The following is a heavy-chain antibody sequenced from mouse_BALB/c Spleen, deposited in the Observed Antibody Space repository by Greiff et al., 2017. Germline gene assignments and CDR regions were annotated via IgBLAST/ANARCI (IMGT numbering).Heavy chain of an antibody. CDR2: SRNKANDYTT. Sequence: EVKLVESGGGLVQPGGSLRLSCAASGFTFSDFYMEWVRQPPGKRLEWIAASRNKANDYTTEYSVSVKGRFIVSRDTYKSILYLQMNALRAEDTAIDYYARAPGVAYYYALDYWGQGTSVTVSS. V-gene: IGHV7-1*02. CDR1: GFTFSDFY. J-gene: IGHJ4*01. D-gene: IGHD1-1*01. CDR3: ARAPGVAYYYALDY.